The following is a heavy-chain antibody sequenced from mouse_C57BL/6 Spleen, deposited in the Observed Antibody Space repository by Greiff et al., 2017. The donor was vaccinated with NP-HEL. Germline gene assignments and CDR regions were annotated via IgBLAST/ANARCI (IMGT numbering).Heavy chain of an antibody. CDR1: GYAFTNYL. V-gene: IGHV1-54*01. Sequence: VQLQQSGAELVRPGTSVKVSCKASGYAFTNYLIEWVKQRPGQGLEWIGVINPGSGGTNYNEKFKGKATLTADKSSSTAYMQLSSLTSEDSAVYFWARNYGSREYYFDYWGQGTTLTVSS. CDR2: INPGSGGT. J-gene: IGHJ2*01. D-gene: IGHD1-1*01. CDR3: ARNYGSREYYFDY.